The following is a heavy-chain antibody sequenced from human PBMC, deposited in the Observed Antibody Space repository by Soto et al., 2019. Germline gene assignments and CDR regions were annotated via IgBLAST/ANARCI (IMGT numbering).Heavy chain of an antibody. D-gene: IGHD2-2*01. CDR3: ARDRTDDYCISTSSPLIVDAFDI. V-gene: IGHV1-69*13. CDR2: IIPIFGTA. Sequence: SVKLSCKASGYTFTSYAVHWVRQAPGQRLEWMGGIIPIFGTANYAQKFQGRVTITADESTSTAYMELSSLRSEDTAVYYCARDRTDDYCISTSSPLIVDAFDIWGQGTMVTVSS. CDR1: GYTFTSYA. J-gene: IGHJ3*02.